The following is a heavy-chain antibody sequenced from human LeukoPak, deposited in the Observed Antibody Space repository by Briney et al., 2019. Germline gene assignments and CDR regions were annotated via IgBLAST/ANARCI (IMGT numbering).Heavy chain of an antibody. CDR1: GYTFTGYF. CDR3: ASRELGY. J-gene: IGHJ4*02. V-gene: IGHV1-2*02. Sequence: ASVKVSFKTSGYTFTGYFMHWVRQALGQGLEWLGWINSDSGVTKYAQKFQGRVTMTRDTSISTAYMELSRLRSDDTAVYYCASRELGYWGQGTLVTVSS. CDR2: INSDSGVT. D-gene: IGHD1-26*01.